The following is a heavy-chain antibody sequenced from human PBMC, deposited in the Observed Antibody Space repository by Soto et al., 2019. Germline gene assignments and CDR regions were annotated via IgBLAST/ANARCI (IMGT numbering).Heavy chain of an antibody. CDR1: GFTFSSYA. CDR3: ARRGSGSYYDY. CDR2: ISGSGGST. D-gene: IGHD1-26*01. Sequence: EVQLLESGGGLVQPGGSLRLSCAASGFTFSSYAMRWVRQAPVKGLECVSAISGSGGSTYYADSVKGRFTISRDNSKNTLYLQMNGLTSEDTAVYYCARRGSGSYYDYWGQGTLVTVSS. V-gene: IGHV3-23*01. J-gene: IGHJ4*02.